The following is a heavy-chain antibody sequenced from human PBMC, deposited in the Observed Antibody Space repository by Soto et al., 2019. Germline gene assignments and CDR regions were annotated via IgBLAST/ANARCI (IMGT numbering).Heavy chain of an antibody. CDR2: IIPIFGTA. CDR3: ASPPRPLVSGSYYAFDI. J-gene: IGHJ3*02. CDR1: GGTFSSYA. V-gene: IGHV1-69*13. D-gene: IGHD1-26*01. Sequence: ASVKVSCKASGGTFSSYAISWVRQAPGQGLEWMGGIIPIFGTANYAQKFQGRVTITADESTSTAYMELSSPRSEDTAVDYCASPPRPLVSGSYYAFDIWGQGTMVTVSS.